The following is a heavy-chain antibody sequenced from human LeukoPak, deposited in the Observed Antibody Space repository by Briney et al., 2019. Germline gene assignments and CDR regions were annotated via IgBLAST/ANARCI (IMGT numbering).Heavy chain of an antibody. CDR1: GGSISSGGYS. CDR3: ARGPYEDILTDYPSYYFDY. Sequence: SETLSLTCAVSGGSISSGGYSWSWIRQPPGKGLEWIGYIYHSGSTYYNPSLKSRVTISVDRSKNQFSLKLSSVTAADTAVYYCARGPYEDILTDYPSYYFDYWGQGTLVTVSS. J-gene: IGHJ4*02. V-gene: IGHV4-30-2*01. CDR2: IYHSGST. D-gene: IGHD3-9*01.